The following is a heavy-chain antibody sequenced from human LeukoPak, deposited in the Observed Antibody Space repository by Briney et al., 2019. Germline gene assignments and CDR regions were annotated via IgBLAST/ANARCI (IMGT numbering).Heavy chain of an antibody. CDR3: ARGINPDY. CDR1: GGSISNYF. Sequence: SETLSLTCTVSGGSISNYFWSWIRQPPGKGPEWIANIHYSGTTNYNPSLKSRVTISVDTSKDQFSLKLSSVTSADTAVYYCARGINPDYWGQGTLVTVSS. J-gene: IGHJ4*02. CDR2: IHYSGTT. V-gene: IGHV4-59*01. D-gene: IGHD2-15*01.